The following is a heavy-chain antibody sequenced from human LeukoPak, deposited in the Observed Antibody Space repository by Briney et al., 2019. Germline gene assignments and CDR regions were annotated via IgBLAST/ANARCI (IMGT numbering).Heavy chain of an antibody. CDR1: GFTFSSYA. J-gene: IGHJ3*02. Sequence: GGSLRLSCAASGFTFSSYAMSWVRQAPGTGLEWVSAISGDSDFIYYADSVKGRFTIFRDNSKNTLYLRMNSLRAEDTAVYYCAKGGRTEAFDIWGQGTMVTVSS. CDR3: AKGGRTEAFDI. D-gene: IGHD2-2*01. CDR2: ISGDSDFI. V-gene: IGHV3-23*01.